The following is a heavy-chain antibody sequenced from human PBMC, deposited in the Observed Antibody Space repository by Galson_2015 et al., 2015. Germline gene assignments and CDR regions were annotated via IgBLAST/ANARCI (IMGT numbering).Heavy chain of an antibody. V-gene: IGHV3-15*01. CDR2: IKSKADGGAT. CDR1: GLTFSNAW. Sequence: SLRLSCAASGLTFSNAWMSWVRQAPGKGLEWVGRIKSKADGGATAYGAPVKGRFTISRDDSKNTLYLQMNSLKTVDTAVYFCATERLTFTTIVVVSFDYWGQGNLVTVSS. CDR3: ATERLTFTTIVVVSFDY. D-gene: IGHD3-22*01. J-gene: IGHJ4*02.